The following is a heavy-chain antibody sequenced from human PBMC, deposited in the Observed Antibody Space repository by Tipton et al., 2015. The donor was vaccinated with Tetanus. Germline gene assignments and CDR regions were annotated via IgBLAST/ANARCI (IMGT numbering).Heavy chain of an antibody. CDR3: ARGTGDY. CDR1: GQSLSGHF. V-gene: IGHV4-34*01. Sequence: TLSLTCAVSGQSLSGHFWSWVRQAPGKGLEWIGEITPRGSASYNPSLKSRVSISGDASKNQFSLKLSSVTAADTAVYYCARGTGDYWGQGTLVTVSS. CDR2: ITPRGSA. D-gene: IGHD1-14*01. J-gene: IGHJ4*02.